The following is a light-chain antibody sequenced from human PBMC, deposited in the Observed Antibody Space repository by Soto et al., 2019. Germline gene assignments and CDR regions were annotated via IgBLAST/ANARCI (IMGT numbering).Light chain of an antibody. CDR2: GAS. J-gene: IGKJ3*01. CDR1: QSVSSSY. CDR3: QQYGSSLFT. V-gene: IGKV3-20*01. Sequence: EIVLTQSPGTLSLSPGERATLSCRASQSVSSSYLAWYQQKPGQAPRLLIYGASSRATGIPDRFSGRESGTDFRIPISRREPEVFALYSCQQYGSSLFTFGPGTKVDIK.